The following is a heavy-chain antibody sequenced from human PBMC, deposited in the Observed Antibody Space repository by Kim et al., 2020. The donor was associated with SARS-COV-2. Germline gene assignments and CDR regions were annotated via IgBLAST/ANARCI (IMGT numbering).Heavy chain of an antibody. D-gene: IGHD6-13*01. Sequence: DTRYSPSFQGQVTISADKSISTAYLQWSSLKASDTAMYYCARQDGTFDYWGQGTLVTVSS. CDR3: ARQDGTFDY. J-gene: IGHJ4*02. V-gene: IGHV5-51*01. CDR2: DT.